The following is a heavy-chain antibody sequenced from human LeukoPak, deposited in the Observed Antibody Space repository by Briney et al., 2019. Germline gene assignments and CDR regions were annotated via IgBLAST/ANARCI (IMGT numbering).Heavy chain of an antibody. CDR3: ARGGITYYDFWSGYYPLGY. CDR1: GGSISSGGYY. Sequence: PSETLSLTCTVSGGSISSGGYYWSWIRQHPEKGLEWIGYIYYSGSTYYNPSLKSRVTISVDTSKNQFSLKLSSVTAADTAVYYCARGGITYYDFWSGYYPLGYWGQGTLVTVSS. J-gene: IGHJ4*02. V-gene: IGHV4-30-4*08. D-gene: IGHD3-3*01. CDR2: IYYSGST.